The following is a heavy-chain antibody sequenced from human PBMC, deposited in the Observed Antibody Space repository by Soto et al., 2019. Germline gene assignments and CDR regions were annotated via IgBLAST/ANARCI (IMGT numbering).Heavy chain of an antibody. Sequence: VSLRLSCAASGFTFSSYAMSWGRQAPWKGLEWVSAISGSGGSTYYADSVKGRFTISRDNSKNTLYLQMNSLRAEDTAVYYCAKDRIRFLEWLPDAFDIWGQGTMVTVSS. V-gene: IGHV3-23*01. CDR3: AKDRIRFLEWLPDAFDI. J-gene: IGHJ3*02. CDR2: ISGSGGST. CDR1: GFTFSSYA. D-gene: IGHD3-3*01.